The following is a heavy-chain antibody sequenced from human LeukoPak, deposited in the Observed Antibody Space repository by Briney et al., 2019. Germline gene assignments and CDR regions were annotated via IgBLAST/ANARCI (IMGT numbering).Heavy chain of an antibody. Sequence: PGGSLRLSCVASGFSFSDYWMHWVRQAPGKGLVWVSRINSDGSVTNYADSVKGRFTISRDNAKNTLYLQMNSLRAEDTAVYYCARDQGSYQRYWGQGTLVTVSS. CDR2: INSDGSVT. CDR3: ARDQGSYQRY. CDR1: GFSFSDYW. J-gene: IGHJ4*02. D-gene: IGHD1-26*01. V-gene: IGHV3-74*01.